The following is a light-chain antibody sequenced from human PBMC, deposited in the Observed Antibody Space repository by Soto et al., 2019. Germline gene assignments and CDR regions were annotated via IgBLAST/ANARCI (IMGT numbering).Light chain of an antibody. V-gene: IGLV2-14*03. J-gene: IGLJ1*01. CDR3: CSYTSSSTPWV. CDR1: SSDVGGYNY. Sequence: QSVLTQPASVSGSPGQSITISCTGTSSDVGGYNYVSWYQQHPGKAPKLMIYDVSDRPSGVSNRFSASKSGNTASLTISGLQAEDEADYHCCSYTSSSTPWVFGTGTKVTVL. CDR2: DVS.